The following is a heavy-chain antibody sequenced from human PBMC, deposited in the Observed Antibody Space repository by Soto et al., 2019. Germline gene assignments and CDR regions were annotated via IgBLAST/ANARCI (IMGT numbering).Heavy chain of an antibody. CDR2: ISWNSGSI. J-gene: IGHJ6*02. CDR1: GFTFDDYA. CDR3: AKDHRPLYGSSFRYYYGMDV. Sequence: GGSLRLSCAASGFTFDDYAMHWVRQAPGKGLEWVSGISWNSGSIGYADSVKGRFTISRDNAKNSLYLQMNSLRAEDTALYYCAKDHRPLYGSSFRYYYGMDVWGQGTTVTVSS. D-gene: IGHD6-6*01. V-gene: IGHV3-9*01.